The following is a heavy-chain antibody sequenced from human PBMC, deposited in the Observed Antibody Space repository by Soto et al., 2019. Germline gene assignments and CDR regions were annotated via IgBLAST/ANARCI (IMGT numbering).Heavy chain of an antibody. V-gene: IGHV3-11*01. J-gene: IGHJ5*02. CDR1: GFTFRDYY. D-gene: IGHD6-13*01. Sequence: GGSLRLSCAASGFTFRDYYMSWMRQGPGKGLEWVSYISSSGSSIYYADSVKGRFTISRDNAENSLYLQMNSLRAEDTAVYYCARARTSWGFDPWGQGTLVTVSS. CDR2: ISSSGSSI. CDR3: ARARTSWGFDP.